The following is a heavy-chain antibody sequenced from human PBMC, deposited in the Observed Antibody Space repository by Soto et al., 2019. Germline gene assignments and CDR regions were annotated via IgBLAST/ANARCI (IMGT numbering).Heavy chain of an antibody. V-gene: IGHV4-34*01. CDR3: SRGRPPRY. J-gene: IGHJ4*02. CDR1: GESFSGYY. CDR2: IDHSGTT. Sequence: SETLSLTCVVYGESFSGYYWSWFRQPPGKTLEWIGDIDHSGTTHYNPSLKSRLTISIDTSKNHFSLGLTAVTAADAGTYFCSRGRPPRYWGQGTLVNVSS.